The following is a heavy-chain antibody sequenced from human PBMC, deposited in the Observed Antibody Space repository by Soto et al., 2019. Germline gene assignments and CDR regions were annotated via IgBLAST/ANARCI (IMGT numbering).Heavy chain of an antibody. CDR1: GDTFSGYS. Sequence: QVQLVQSGAEVKKPGSSVKVSCKASGDTFSGYSISWVRQAPGQGLEWMGGIIPLFGTTNYAQRFQDRVTITADISTSTAYMELSSLKSEDTAIYYCARDLGSGHDPGDYWGQGTLVIVSS. V-gene: IGHV1-69*14. D-gene: IGHD5-12*01. CDR2: IIPLFGTT. CDR3: ARDLGSGHDPGDY. J-gene: IGHJ4*02.